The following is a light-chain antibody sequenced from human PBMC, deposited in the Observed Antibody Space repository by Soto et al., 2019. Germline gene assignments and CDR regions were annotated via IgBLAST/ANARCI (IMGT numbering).Light chain of an antibody. CDR1: QSLSGN. J-gene: IGKJ1*01. V-gene: IGKV3-15*01. CDR2: RAS. Sequence: EIVMTQSPATLAVSPGDTATLSCRASQSLSGNLAWYQQKPGQAPRLLIFRASTRATGVPARFSGRGSGTDFTLTISGLQSEDFAVYYCLQYNNLWTFGQGTKVEIK. CDR3: LQYNNLWT.